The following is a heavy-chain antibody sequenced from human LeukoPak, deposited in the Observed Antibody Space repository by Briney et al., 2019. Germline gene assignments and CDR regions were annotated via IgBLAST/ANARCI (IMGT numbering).Heavy chain of an antibody. CDR1: GGSISSSSYY. CDR3: ARSVEGYCSGGSCYSYYYYMDV. V-gene: IGHV4-39*07. D-gene: IGHD2-15*01. CDR2: IYYSGST. Sequence: SETLSLTCTVSGGSISSSSYYWGWIRQPPGKGLEWIGSIYYSGSTYYNPSLKSRVTISVDTSKKQFSLKLSSVTAADTDVYYCARSVEGYCSGGSCYSYYYYMDVWGKGTTVTVSS. J-gene: IGHJ6*03.